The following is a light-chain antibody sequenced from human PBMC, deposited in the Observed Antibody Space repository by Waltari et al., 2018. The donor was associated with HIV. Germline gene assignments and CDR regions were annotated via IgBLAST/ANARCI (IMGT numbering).Light chain of an antibody. J-gene: IGLJ2*01. Sequence: QSVLTQPPSASGTPGQRVTISCPGSSSNIGRNYVYWYQQLPGTAPNILSYRNNQRPSGVPDRFSGSKSGTSASLAISGLRSEDEADYYCAAWDDSLSGLHVVFGGGTKVTVL. CDR2: RNN. CDR1: SSNIGRNY. CDR3: AAWDDSLSGLHVV. V-gene: IGLV1-47*01.